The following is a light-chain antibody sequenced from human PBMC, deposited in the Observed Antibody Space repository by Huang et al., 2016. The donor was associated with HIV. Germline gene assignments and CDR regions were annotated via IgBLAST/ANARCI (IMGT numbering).Light chain of an antibody. Sequence: EIVLTQSPGTLSLSPGERAALSCRASQSVSSSYLAWYQQKPGQAPRLLIYGASTRATGIPDRVSGSGSGTDFSLTINRLEPEDFAVYYCQQFADSPLTFGGGTKVEIK. CDR1: QSVSSSY. CDR3: QQFADSPLT. V-gene: IGKV3-20*01. J-gene: IGKJ4*01. CDR2: GAS.